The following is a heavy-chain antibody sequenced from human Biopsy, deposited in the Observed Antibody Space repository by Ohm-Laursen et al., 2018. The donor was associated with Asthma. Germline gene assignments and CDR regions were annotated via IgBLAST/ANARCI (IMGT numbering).Heavy chain of an antibody. J-gene: IGHJ4*02. V-gene: IGHV3-23*01. CDR1: GFTFSSYA. CDR2: ISGSGGST. D-gene: IGHD3-9*01. CDR3: AKDRDYDILTGPPGFDY. Sequence: SLRLSCSAPGFTFSSYAMSWVRQAPGKGLEWVSAISGSGGSTYYADSAKGRFTISRDNSKNTLYLQMNSLRAEDTAVYYCAKDRDYDILTGPPGFDYWGQGTLVTVSS.